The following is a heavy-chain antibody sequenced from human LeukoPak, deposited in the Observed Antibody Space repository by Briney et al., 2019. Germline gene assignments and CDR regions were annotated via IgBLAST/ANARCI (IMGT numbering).Heavy chain of an antibody. J-gene: IGHJ5*02. V-gene: IGHV1-18*01. Sequence: GGSVKVSCKASGYTFTSYGISWVRQAPGQGLEWMAWISDYNGNTNYAQKLQGRVTMTTDTSTSTTYMELRSLRSDDTAVYYCARDLGNDYGLNWLDPWGQGTLVTVSS. CDR3: ARDLGNDYGLNWLDP. CDR1: GYTFTSYG. D-gene: IGHD4-17*01. CDR2: ISDYNGNT.